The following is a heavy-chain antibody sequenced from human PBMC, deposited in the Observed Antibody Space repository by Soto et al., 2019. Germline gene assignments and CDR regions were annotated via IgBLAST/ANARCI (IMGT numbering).Heavy chain of an antibody. CDR3: ARDWRIAAHNWFDP. CDR1: GYTFTSYA. Sequence: ASVKVSCKASGYTFTSYAMHWVRQAPGQRLEWMGWINAGNGNTKYPQKFQGRVTITRDTSASTAYMELSSLRSEDTAVYYCARDWRIAAHNWFDPWGQGTLVTV. J-gene: IGHJ5*02. CDR2: INAGNGNT. D-gene: IGHD6-13*01. V-gene: IGHV1-3*01.